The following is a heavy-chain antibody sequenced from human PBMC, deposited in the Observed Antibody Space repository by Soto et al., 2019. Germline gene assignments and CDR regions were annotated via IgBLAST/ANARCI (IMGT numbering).Heavy chain of an antibody. V-gene: IGHV3-7*04. D-gene: IGHD3-10*01. J-gene: IGHJ4*02. CDR1: GFTFSHYW. CDR2: IKEDGTEE. CDR3: ARGGSESDY. Sequence: EVQLVESGGGLVQPGGSLRVSCAASGFTFSHYWMTWVRQAPGKGLEWVANIKEDGTEEHYVDSVKGRFTISRDNATNSLNLQRNSLTADDTAVYFCARGGSESDYWGQGTLVTVSS.